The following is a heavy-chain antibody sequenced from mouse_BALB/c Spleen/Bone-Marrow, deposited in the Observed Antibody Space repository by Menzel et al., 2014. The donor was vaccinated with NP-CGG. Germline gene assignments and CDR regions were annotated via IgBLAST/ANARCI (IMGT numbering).Heavy chain of an antibody. CDR2: IDPSDSET. Sequence: QVQLQQSGAELVKPGAPVKLSCKASGYSFTSYWMNWVKQRPGRGLEWFGRIDPSDSETHYNQKFKDKATLTVDKSSSTAYIQLSSLTSEDSAVYYCARDHFXXGNXEFVYWGQGTLVTVSA. CDR1: GYSFTSYW. J-gene: IGHJ3*01. CDR3: ARDHFXXGNXEFVY. V-gene: IGHV1-69*02.